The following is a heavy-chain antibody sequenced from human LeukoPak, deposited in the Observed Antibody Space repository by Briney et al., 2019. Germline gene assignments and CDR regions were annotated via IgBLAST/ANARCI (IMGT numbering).Heavy chain of an antibody. CDR3: ARDPSNSGSYSRLDY. J-gene: IGHJ4*02. CDR2: ISSSGSTI. Sequence: PGGSLRLSCAASGFTFGSYEMNWVRQAPGKGLEWVSYISSSGSTIYYADSVKRRFTISRDNAKNSLYLQMNSLRAEDTAVYYCARDPSNSGSYSRLDYWGQGTRVTVSS. D-gene: IGHD1-26*01. CDR1: GFTFGSYE. V-gene: IGHV3-48*03.